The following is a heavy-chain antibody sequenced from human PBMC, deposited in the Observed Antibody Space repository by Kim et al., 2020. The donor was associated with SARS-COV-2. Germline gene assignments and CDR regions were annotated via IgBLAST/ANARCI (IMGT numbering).Heavy chain of an antibody. CDR1: GFTFSSYG. CDR3: AKGLGKHPPAPIDY. V-gene: IGHV3-30*18. Sequence: GGSLRLSCAASGFTFSSYGMHWVRQAPGKGLEWVAVISYDGSNKYYADSVKGRFTISRDNSKNTLYLQMNSLRAEDTAVYYCAKGLGKHPPAPIDYWGQG. CDR2: ISYDGSNK. D-gene: IGHD3-22*01. J-gene: IGHJ4*02.